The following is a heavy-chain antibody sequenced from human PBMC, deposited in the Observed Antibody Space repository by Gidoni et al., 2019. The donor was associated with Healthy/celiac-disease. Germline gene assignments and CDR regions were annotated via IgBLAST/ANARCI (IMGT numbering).Heavy chain of an antibody. Sequence: MQLVQSGAEVKQPGTSVKISCKASGYTFKSYYIHWVRQAPGQGLEWMGVINPSGGSTSYAQKLQDRVTMTSDTGSRIIYMELSSLTAEDTALYYCARLRGFLSADLVEVVNLWGKGSQVLVSS. CDR2: INPSGGST. CDR3: ARLRGFLSADLVEVVNL. D-gene: IGHD3-3*01. CDR1: GYTFKSYY. V-gene: IGHV1-46*02. J-gene: IGHJ4*02.